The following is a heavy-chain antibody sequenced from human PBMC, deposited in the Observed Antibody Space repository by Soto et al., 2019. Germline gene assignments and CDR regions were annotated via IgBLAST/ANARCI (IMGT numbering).Heavy chain of an antibody. CDR3: ARTTGGRDIVVVPAAMDY. CDR2: FDPEDGET. J-gene: IGHJ4*02. Sequence: ASVKVSCKVSGYTLTELSMHWVRQAPGKGLEWMGGFDPEDGETIYAQKFQGRVTITRDTSASTAYMELSSLRSEDTAVYYCARTTGGRDIVVVPAAMDYWGQGT. CDR1: GYTLTELS. D-gene: IGHD2-2*01. V-gene: IGHV1-24*01.